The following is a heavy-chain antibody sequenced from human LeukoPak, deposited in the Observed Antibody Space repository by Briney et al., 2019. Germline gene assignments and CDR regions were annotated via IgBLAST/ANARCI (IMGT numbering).Heavy chain of an antibody. CDR3: MSYAGRSDDY. J-gene: IGHJ4*02. D-gene: IGHD3-16*01. CDR2: ISSSSSYR. CDR1: GFTFSRYS. V-gene: IGHV3-21*01. Sequence: GGSLRLSCAASGFTFSRYSMNWVRQAPGKGLEWVSSISSSSSYRYYADSVKGRFTISRDNDKNSLRLQMNSLRAEDTAVYYCMSYAGRSDDYWGQGTLVTVYS.